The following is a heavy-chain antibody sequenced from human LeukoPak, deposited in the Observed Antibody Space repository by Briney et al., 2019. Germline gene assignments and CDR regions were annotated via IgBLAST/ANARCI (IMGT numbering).Heavy chain of an antibody. CDR1: GGTFSSYA. CDR3: AREYPYQYYFDY. J-gene: IGHJ4*02. CDR2: IIPIFGTA. Sequence: SVKVSCKASGGTFSSYAISWVRQAPGQGLEWVGGIIPIFGTANYAQKFQGRVTITADESTSTAYMELSSLRSEDTAVYYRAREYPYQYYFDYWGQGTLVTVSS. D-gene: IGHD2-2*01. V-gene: IGHV1-69*13.